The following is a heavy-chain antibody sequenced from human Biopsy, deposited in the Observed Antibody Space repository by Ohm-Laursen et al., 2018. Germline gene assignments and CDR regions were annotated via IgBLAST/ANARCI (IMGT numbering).Heavy chain of an antibody. V-gene: IGHV4-34*01. D-gene: IGHD3-22*01. CDR2: INHSGST. CDR1: GGSFSDYY. J-gene: IGHJ4*02. CDR3: ARTYDYDSSAYYYAY. Sequence: GTLSLTCAVYGGSFSDYYWTWIRQPPNKGLEWIGEINHSGSTGYNPSLRSRATVSVDTSKNQFSLRLSSVTAADTAIYYCARTYDYDSSAYYYAYWGQGTLVTVSS.